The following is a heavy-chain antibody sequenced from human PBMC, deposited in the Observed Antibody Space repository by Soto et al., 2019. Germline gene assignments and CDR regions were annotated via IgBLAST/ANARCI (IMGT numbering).Heavy chain of an antibody. CDR2: IIPILGIA. Sequence: SVKVSCKASGGTFSSYTISWVRQAPGQGLEWMGRIIPILGIANYAQKFQGRVTITADKSTSTAYMELSSLRSEDTAVYYCAGGNVRNYDFWSGYYRFDYWGQGTLVTVSS. J-gene: IGHJ4*02. CDR1: GGTFSSYT. V-gene: IGHV1-69*02. D-gene: IGHD3-3*01. CDR3: AGGNVRNYDFWSGYYRFDY.